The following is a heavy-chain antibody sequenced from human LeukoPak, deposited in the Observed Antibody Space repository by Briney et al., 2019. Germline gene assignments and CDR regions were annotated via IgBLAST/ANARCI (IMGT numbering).Heavy chain of an antibody. CDR1: GGSISSSNW. J-gene: IGHJ4*02. V-gene: IGHV4-4*02. Sequence: SETLSLTCAVSGGSISSSNWWSWVRPPPGKGLEWIGEIYHSGSTNYNPSLKSRVTISVDKSKIQFSLKLSSVTAADSAVYYCARDSGVAGTYGYWGQGTLVTVSS. CDR3: ARDSGVAGTYGY. CDR2: IYHSGST. D-gene: IGHD6-19*01.